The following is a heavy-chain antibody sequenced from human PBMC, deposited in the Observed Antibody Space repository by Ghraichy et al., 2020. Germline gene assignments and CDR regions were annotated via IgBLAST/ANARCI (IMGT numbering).Heavy chain of an antibody. V-gene: IGHV4-31*03. CDR3: AREINIVVRGLKRTLGWFAP. D-gene: IGHD3-10*01. CDR1: GGSISSGAYY. Sequence: SQTLSLTCTVSGGSISSGAYYWSWIRQHPGKGLEWIGYIYYNGNTYYNPSLKSRLNISLDTSKNNFSLKLSSVTAADTAMYYCAREINIVVRGLKRTLGWFAPWGQGTLVTVSS. J-gene: IGHJ5*02. CDR2: IYYNGNT.